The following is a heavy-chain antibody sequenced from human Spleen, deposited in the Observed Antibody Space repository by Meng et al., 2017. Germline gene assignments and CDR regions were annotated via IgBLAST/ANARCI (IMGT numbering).Heavy chain of an antibody. CDR3: ARRPGWGSYYFDY. CDR2: IYWDDDK. J-gene: IGHJ4*02. D-gene: IGHD3-16*01. V-gene: IGHV2-5*02. CDR1: GFSLSISGVG. Sequence: CKESGPQLLKPKQTLTLTCTFSGFSLSISGVGVGWIRQPPGKALEWLALIYWDDDKRYNPSLSSRISITKDTSKNQVVLTMFNMDPVDTGTYYCARRPGWGSYYFDYWGQGTLVTVSS.